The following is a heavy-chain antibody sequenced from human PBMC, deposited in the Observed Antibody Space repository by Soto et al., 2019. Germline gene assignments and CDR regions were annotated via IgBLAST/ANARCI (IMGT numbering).Heavy chain of an antibody. V-gene: IGHV4-30-4*01. Sequence: SETLSRTCTVSCGSISSGGYYWSWIRQPAGKGLELIGYIYYSVSTYYNPSLKSRVTISVDTSKNKFSLKLSSVTAADTAVYYCARGVVVAGNWFDAWGQGTLVTVSS. CDR3: ARGVVVAGNWFDA. D-gene: IGHD2-15*01. J-gene: IGHJ5*02. CDR2: IYYSVST. CDR1: CGSISSGGYY.